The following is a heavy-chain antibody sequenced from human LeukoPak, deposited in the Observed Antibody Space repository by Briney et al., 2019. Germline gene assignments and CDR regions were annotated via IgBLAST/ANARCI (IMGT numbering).Heavy chain of an antibody. CDR1: GFTFSRYY. CDR3: TRVFVGDEYSSSEY. J-gene: IGHJ4*02. D-gene: IGHD6-13*01. CDR2: INSDGSST. Sequence: GGSLRLSCAASGFTFSRYYMHWVRQAPGKGLVWVSRINSDGSSTTYADSVEGRFTISRDNAKNTLYLQMNSLKVEDTAVYYCTRVFVGDEYSSSEYWGQGTLVTVSS. V-gene: IGHV3-74*01.